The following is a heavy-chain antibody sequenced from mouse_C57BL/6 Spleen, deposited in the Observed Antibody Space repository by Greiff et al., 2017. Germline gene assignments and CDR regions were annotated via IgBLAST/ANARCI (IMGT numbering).Heavy chain of an antibody. V-gene: IGHV1-53*01. Sequence: VQLQQPGTELVKPGASVKLSCKASGYTFTSYWMHWVKQRPGQGLEWIGNINPSNGGTNYNEKFKSKATLTVDKSSSTAYMQHSSLTSEDSAVYYCARSHYYGSSYWYFDVWGTGTTVTVSS. D-gene: IGHD1-1*01. CDR3: ARSHYYGSSYWYFDV. CDR1: GYTFTSYW. CDR2: INPSNGGT. J-gene: IGHJ1*03.